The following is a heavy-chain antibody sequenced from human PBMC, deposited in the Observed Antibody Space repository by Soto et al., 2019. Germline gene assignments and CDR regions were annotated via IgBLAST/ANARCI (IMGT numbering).Heavy chain of an antibody. V-gene: IGHV3-33*01. D-gene: IGHD1-26*01. CDR2: IWNEGSNK. CDR1: GFSFSTYG. Sequence: SLRLSCAASGFSFSTYGIHWVRQAPGKGLEWGAVIWNEGSNKDYADSVKGRFTISRDTSKNMLYLQLNSLRVEDTAVYYCARDRYSGTSLATTFDPWGQGTLVTVS. CDR3: ARDRYSGTSLATTFDP. J-gene: IGHJ5*02.